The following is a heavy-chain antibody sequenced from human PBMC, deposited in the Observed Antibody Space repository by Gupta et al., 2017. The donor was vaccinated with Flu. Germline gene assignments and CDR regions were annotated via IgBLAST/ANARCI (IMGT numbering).Heavy chain of an antibody. V-gene: IGHV3-33*01. D-gene: IGHD2-2*01. CDR1: GFTFSSYR. CDR3: AREDIVVGPAALYYGMDV. CDR2: IWYDGSNK. Sequence: QVQLVESGGGVVQPGRSLRLSCAASGFTFSSYRMHWVRQAPGKGLEWVAVIWYDGSNKYYAESVKGRFTISRDNSKNTLYRQMNSLRAEDTAVYYCAREDIVVGPAALYYGMDVWGQGTTVTVYS. J-gene: IGHJ6*02.